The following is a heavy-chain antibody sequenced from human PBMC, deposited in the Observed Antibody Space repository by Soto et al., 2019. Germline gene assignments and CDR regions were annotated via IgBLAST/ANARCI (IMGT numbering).Heavy chain of an antibody. CDR3: ATMTDYYDSSGYYQRPYAFDI. CDR1: GFTFTSSA. J-gene: IGHJ3*02. Sequence: SVKVSCKASGFTFTSSAVQWVRQARGQRLEWIGWIVVGSGNTNYAQKFQERVTITRDMSTSTAYMELSSLRSEDTAVYYCATMTDYYDSSGYYQRPYAFDIWGQGTMVTVSS. V-gene: IGHV1-58*01. CDR2: IVVGSGNT. D-gene: IGHD3-22*01.